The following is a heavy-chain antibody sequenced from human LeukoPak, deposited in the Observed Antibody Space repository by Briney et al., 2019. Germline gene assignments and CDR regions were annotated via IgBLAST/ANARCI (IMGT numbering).Heavy chain of an antibody. CDR1: GFTFSDYY. V-gene: IGHV3-11*01. J-gene: IGHJ4*02. Sequence: GGSLRPSCAASGFTFSDYYMSWIRQAPGKGLEWVSYISSSGSTIYYADSVKGRFTISRDNAKNSLYLQMNSLRAEDTAVYYCARNVLTGYYGEIDYWGQGTLVTVSS. D-gene: IGHD3-9*01. CDR2: ISSSGSTI. CDR3: ARNVLTGYYGEIDY.